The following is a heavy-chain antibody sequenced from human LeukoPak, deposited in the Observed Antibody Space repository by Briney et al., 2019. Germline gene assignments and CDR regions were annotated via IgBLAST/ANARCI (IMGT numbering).Heavy chain of an antibody. CDR1: GGSISSSSYY. V-gene: IGHV4-39*01. J-gene: IGHJ5*02. D-gene: IGHD2-15*01. CDR3: ARGQRGWSRWFDP. CDR2: IYYSGST. Sequence: PSETLSLTCTVSGGSISSSSYYWGWIRQPPGKGLEWIGSIYYSGSTYYNPSLKSRVTISVDTSKNQFSLKLGSVTAADTAVYYCARGQRGWSRWFDPWGQGTLVTVSS.